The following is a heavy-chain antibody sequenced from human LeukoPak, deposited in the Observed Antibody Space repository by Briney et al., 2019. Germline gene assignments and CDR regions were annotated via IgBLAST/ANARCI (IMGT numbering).Heavy chain of an antibody. CDR1: GGSISSYY. J-gene: IGHJ6*02. D-gene: IGHD2-15*01. V-gene: IGHV4-59*08. CDR3: ARHPGGVVGASFYYGMDV. Sequence: SETLSLTCTVSGGSISSYYWGWIRQPPGKGLEWIGYIYYSGSTNYNPSLKSRVTISVDTSKNQFSLKLSSVTAADTAVYYCARHPGGVVGASFYYGMDVWGQGTTVTVSS. CDR2: IYYSGST.